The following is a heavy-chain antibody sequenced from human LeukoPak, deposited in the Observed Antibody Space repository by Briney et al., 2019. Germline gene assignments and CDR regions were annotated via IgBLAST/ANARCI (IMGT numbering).Heavy chain of an antibody. V-gene: IGHV4-61*02. CDR3: AKSLGTYYYDSSGYPHPANWFDP. J-gene: IGHJ5*02. CDR2: IYTSGST. D-gene: IGHD3-22*01. CDR1: GGSISSGSYY. Sequence: SETLSLTCTVSGGSISSGSYYWSWIRQPAGKGLEWIGRIYTSGSTNYNPSLKSRVTISVGTSKDQSSLKLSSVTAADTAVYYRAKSLGTYYYDSSGYPHPANWFDPWGQGTLVTVSS.